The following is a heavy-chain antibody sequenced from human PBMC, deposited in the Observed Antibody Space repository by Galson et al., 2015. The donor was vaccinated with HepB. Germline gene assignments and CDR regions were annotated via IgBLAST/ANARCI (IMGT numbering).Heavy chain of an antibody. V-gene: IGHV3-11*06. Sequence: SLRLSCAASGFTFSDYYMSWIRQAPGKGLEWVSYISSSSSYTNYADSVKGRFTISRDNAKNSLYLQMNRLRDEDTAVYYCARAEIDVWRDCSGGSCYFDYWGQGTLVTVSS. CDR3: ARAEIDVWRDCSGGSCYFDY. CDR2: ISSSSSYT. CDR1: GFTFSDYY. J-gene: IGHJ4*02. D-gene: IGHD2-15*01.